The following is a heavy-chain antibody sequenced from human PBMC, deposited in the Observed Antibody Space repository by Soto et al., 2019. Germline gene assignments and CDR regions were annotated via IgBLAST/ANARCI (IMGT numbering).Heavy chain of an antibody. CDR3: ARGLLVWSGELSRRGGYYYKVDV. J-gene: IGHJ6*03. V-gene: IGHV4-34*01. CDR1: GGSFSGYY. Sequence: QVQLQQWGAGLLKPSETLSLTCSVYGGSFSGYYWSWIRQTPGKGLEWIGEINDSGSTNHNPALTSRVTILVATHKNTSTLKLSSVTAAETAVYYCARGLLVWSGELSRRGGYYYKVDVWGKGTTVTVSS. CDR2: INDSGST. D-gene: IGHD3-10*01.